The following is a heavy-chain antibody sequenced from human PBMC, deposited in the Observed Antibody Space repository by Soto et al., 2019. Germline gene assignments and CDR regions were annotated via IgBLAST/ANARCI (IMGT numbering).Heavy chain of an antibody. V-gene: IGHV4-34*01. CDR1: GGSFSGYY. CDR2: INHSGST. D-gene: IGHD3-10*01. Sequence: TLSLTCAVYGGSFSGYYWSWIRQPPGKGLEWIGEINHSGSTNYNPSLKSRVTISVDTSKNQFSLKLSSVTAADTAVYYCARGGVGYYGSGKRFDPWGQGTLVTVSS. CDR3: ARGGVGYYGSGKRFDP. J-gene: IGHJ5*02.